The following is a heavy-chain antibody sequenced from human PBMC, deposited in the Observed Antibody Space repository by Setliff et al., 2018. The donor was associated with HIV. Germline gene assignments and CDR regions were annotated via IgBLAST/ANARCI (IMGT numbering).Heavy chain of an antibody. Sequence: PGGSLRLSCAASGFTFSSYEMNWVRQAPGKGLEWVSYISTSGNRIHYADSVKGRFTISRDNAKNSLYLQMDSLRAEDTALYYCAKGDSFVYSYVYPDYWGQGTLVTVSS. J-gene: IGHJ4*02. CDR2: ISTSGNRI. D-gene: IGHD3-22*01. CDR1: GFTFSSYE. V-gene: IGHV3-48*03. CDR3: AKGDSFVYSYVYPDY.